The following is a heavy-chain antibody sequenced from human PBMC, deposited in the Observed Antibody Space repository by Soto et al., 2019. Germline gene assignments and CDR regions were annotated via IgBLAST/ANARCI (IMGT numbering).Heavy chain of an antibody. V-gene: IGHV1-69*02. D-gene: IGHD6-13*01. Sequence: QVQLVQSGAEVKKPGSSVKVSCKASGGTFSTSTIIWVRQAPGQGLEWMGRILPMLDITNSAQRFQGRVTITADKSTSTAYLELSSRRSEDTAVYYCTLGSWSAETFDIWGRGTMVTVSS. CDR1: GGTFSTST. CDR3: TLGSWSAETFDI. J-gene: IGHJ3*02. CDR2: ILPMLDIT.